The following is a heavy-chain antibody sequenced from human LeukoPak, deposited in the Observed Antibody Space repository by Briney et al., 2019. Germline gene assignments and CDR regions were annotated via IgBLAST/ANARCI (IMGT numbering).Heavy chain of an antibody. Sequence: GGSLRLSCAASGFTSSSYSMNWVRQAPGKGLEWVSSISSSSSYIYYADSVKGRFTIFRDNAKNSLYLQMNSLRAEDTAVYYCARDVDQDYDSSGYADYWGQGTLVTVSS. J-gene: IGHJ4*02. V-gene: IGHV3-21*01. D-gene: IGHD3-22*01. CDR3: ARDVDQDYDSSGYADY. CDR1: GFTSSSYS. CDR2: ISSSSSYI.